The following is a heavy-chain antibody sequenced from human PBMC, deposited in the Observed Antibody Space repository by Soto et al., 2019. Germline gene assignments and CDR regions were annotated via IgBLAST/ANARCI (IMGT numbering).Heavy chain of an antibody. J-gene: IGHJ5*02. CDR3: ARLFGTGSWFDL. Sequence: PGVSLTSPCKVSGYSFVTNWIAWVRQKPGKGLEWMGMIFPGDSDTRYSASFQGQVTISADESTSTAYLQWNSLRASDSAMYFCARLFGTGSWFDLWGQGALVTVSS. CDR2: IFPGDSDT. CDR1: GYSFVTNW. D-gene: IGHD1-1*01. V-gene: IGHV5-51*01.